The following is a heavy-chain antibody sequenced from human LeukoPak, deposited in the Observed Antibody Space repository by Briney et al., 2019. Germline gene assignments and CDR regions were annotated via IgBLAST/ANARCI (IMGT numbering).Heavy chain of an antibody. V-gene: IGHV4-61*02. CDR2: IYTSGST. CDR1: GGSISSGSYY. CDR3: ARQVVDDIVATGAFDI. J-gene: IGHJ3*02. Sequence: SETLSLTCTVSGGSISSGSYYWGCIRQPAGKGLEWIGRIYTSGSTNYNPSLKSRVTISVDTSKNQFSLKLSSVTAADTAVYYCARQVVDDIVATGAFDIWGQGTMVTVSS. D-gene: IGHD5-12*01.